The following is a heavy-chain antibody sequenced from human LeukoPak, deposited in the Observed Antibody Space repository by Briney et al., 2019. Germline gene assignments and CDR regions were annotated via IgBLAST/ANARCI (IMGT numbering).Heavy chain of an antibody. CDR3: ARGRYNWNDVGYYFDY. Sequence: PSETLSLTCAVYGGSFSGYYWSWIRQPPGKGLEWIGEINHSGSTSYNPSLKSRVTISVDTSKNQFSLKLSSVTAADTAVYYCARGRYNWNDVGYYFDYWGQGTLVTVSS. J-gene: IGHJ4*02. V-gene: IGHV4-34*01. CDR2: INHSGST. D-gene: IGHD1-1*01. CDR1: GGSFSGYY.